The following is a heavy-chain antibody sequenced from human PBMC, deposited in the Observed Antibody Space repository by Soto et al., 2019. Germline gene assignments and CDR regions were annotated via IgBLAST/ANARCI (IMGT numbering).Heavy chain of an antibody. Sequence: PGGYLRLSCAASGFTFSSYAMSWVRQAPGKGLEWVSAISGSGGSTYYADSVKGRFTISRDNSKNTLYLQMNSLRAEDTAVYYCAKSQGEAYYYYGMDVWGQGTTVTVSS. D-gene: IGHD3-10*01. CDR1: GFTFSSYA. V-gene: IGHV3-23*01. CDR3: AKSQGEAYYYYGMDV. CDR2: ISGSGGST. J-gene: IGHJ6*02.